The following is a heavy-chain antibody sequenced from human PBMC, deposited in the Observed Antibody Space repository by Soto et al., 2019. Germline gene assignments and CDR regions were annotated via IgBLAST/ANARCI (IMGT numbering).Heavy chain of an antibody. CDR2: INHSGST. J-gene: IGHJ6*03. V-gene: IGHV4-34*01. D-gene: IGHD6-6*01. CDR1: GGSFSGYY. CDR3: ARRARAARLYYYYYYMDV. Sequence: SETLSLTCAVYGGSFSGYYWSWIRQPPGKGLEWIGEINHSGSTNYNPSLKSRVTISVDTSKNQFSLKLSSVTAADTAVYYCARRARAARLYYYYYYMDVWGKGTTVTVYS.